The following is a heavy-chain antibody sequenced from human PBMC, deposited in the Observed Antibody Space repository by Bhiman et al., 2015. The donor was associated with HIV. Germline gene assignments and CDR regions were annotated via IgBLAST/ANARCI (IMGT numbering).Heavy chain of an antibody. CDR1: GFTLSSFE. Sequence: EVQLVESGGGLVKPGGSLTLSCVVSGFTLSSFEMNWVRQAPGKGLEWVSYISSSGSEIYYAESVKGRFTISRDNGRNSLYLRMSRLRGDDTAVYFCVKPKVKGRATVGFDYWGQGTLVTVSS. V-gene: IGHV3-48*03. CDR2: ISSSGSEI. J-gene: IGHJ4*02. D-gene: IGHD1-26*01. CDR3: VKPKVKGRATVGFDY.